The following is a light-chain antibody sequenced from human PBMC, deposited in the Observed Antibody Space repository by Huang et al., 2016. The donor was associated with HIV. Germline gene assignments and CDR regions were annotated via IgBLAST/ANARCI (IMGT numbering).Light chain of an antibody. V-gene: IGKV2-30*02. CDR1: QSLVHSDGNTY. CDR2: TVA. CDR3: MQGKHWPPT. J-gene: IGKJ2*01. Sequence: DVVMTQSQLSLPVTLGQSASISCTSSQSLVHSDGNTYFNWFRQGPGQSPRRLIYTVAKRDYGVPDRVSGSGSGTNFTLKISRVEAGDVGVYYCMQGKHWPPTFGQGTKLEIK.